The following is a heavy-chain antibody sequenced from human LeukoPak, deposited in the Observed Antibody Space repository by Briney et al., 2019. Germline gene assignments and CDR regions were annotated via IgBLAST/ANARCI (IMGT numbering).Heavy chain of an antibody. D-gene: IGHD3-22*01. CDR3: ARVPGYYYDSSGGH. Sequence: PGGSLRLSCAASGFTFSSYSMNWVRQAPGKGLEWVGEIYHSGSTNYNPSLKSRVTISVDKSKNQFSLKLSSVTAADTAVYYCARVPGYYYDSSGGHWGQGTLVTVSP. CDR1: GFTFSSYSM. V-gene: IGHV4-4*02. CDR2: IYHSGST. J-gene: IGHJ4*02.